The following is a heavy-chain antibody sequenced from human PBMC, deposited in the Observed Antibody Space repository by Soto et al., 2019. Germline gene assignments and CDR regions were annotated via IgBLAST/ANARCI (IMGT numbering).Heavy chain of an antibody. J-gene: IGHJ5*02. CDR2: INAGNGNT. D-gene: IGHD3-10*01. Sequence: GASVKVSCKASGYTFTSYAMHWVRQAPGQRLEWMGWINAGNGNTKYSQKFQGRVTITRDTSASTAYMELSSLRSEDTAVYYCASGINIFQGFQSRWFDRWGQGTLVTVSS. CDR1: GYTFTSYA. CDR3: ASGINIFQGFQSRWFDR. V-gene: IGHV1-3*01.